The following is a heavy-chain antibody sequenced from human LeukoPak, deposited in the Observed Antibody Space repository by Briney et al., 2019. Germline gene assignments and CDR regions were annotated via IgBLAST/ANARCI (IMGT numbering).Heavy chain of an antibody. J-gene: IGHJ3*02. CDR2: IYSSGST. Sequence: PSETLSLTCTVSGGSISSYYWSWIRQPAGKGLEWIGRIYSSGSTNYNPSLKSRVTMSVDTSKNQFSLKLSSVTAADTAVYYCARTPYSSSWRLRAFDIWGQGTMVTVSS. CDR3: ARTPYSSSWRLRAFDI. V-gene: IGHV4-4*07. CDR1: GGSISSYY. D-gene: IGHD6-13*01.